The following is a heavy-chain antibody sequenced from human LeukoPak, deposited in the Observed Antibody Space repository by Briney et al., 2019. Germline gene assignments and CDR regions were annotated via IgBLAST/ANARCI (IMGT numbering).Heavy chain of an antibody. Sequence: AGGSLRLSCAASGFTFSSYAMSWVRQAPGKGLEWVSSISGSNSYIFYADSVKGRFTVSRDNAKDSLYLQMNSLRAEDTAVYYCARALTTLTYEGYWGQGTLVTVSS. CDR1: GFTFSSYA. CDR3: ARALTTLTYEGY. J-gene: IGHJ4*02. V-gene: IGHV3-21*01. D-gene: IGHD1-1*01. CDR2: ISGSNSYI.